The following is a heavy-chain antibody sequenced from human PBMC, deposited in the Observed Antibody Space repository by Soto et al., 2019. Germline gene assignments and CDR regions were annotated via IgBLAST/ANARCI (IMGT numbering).Heavy chain of an antibody. CDR1: GYTFTSYG. CDR3: ARDHGSGKNLGRWEDY. D-gene: IGHD3-10*01. V-gene: IGHV1-18*01. Sequence: QVQLVQSGAEVKKPGASVKVSCKASGYTFTSYGISWVRQAPGQGLEWMGWISAYNGNTNYAQKLQGRVIMTRDTSTSTAYMELRSLRSDDTAVYYWARDHGSGKNLGRWEDYWGQGTLVTVSS. J-gene: IGHJ4*02. CDR2: ISAYNGNT.